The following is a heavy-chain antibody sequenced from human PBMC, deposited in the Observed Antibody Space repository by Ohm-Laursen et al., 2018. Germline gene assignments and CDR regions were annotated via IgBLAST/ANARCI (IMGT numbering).Heavy chain of an antibody. CDR3: ARTNIADLYYYYYGMDV. CDR1: GFTLNSHW. Sequence: SLRLSCTASGFTLNSHWMHWVRQGPGEGLVWVSRITSDGTSTAYADSVRGRFTISRDNSKNTLYLQMNSLRAEDTAVYYCARTNIADLYYYYYGMDVWGQGTTVTVSS. J-gene: IGHJ6*02. CDR2: ITSDGTST. D-gene: IGHD6-13*01. V-gene: IGHV3-74*01.